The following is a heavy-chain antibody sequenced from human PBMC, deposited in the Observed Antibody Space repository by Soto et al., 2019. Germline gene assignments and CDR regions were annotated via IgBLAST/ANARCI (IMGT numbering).Heavy chain of an antibody. CDR2: INHSGST. D-gene: IGHD3-16*02. Sequence: QVQLQQWGAGLLKPSETLSLTCAVYGGSFSGYYWSWIRQPPGKGLEWIGEINHSGSTNYNPSLKRRVTISVGTSKNQFSLKLSSVTAADTAVYYCARGRTIYDYIWGSYRPEYYFDYWGQGTLVTVSS. V-gene: IGHV4-34*01. CDR1: GGSFSGYY. J-gene: IGHJ4*02. CDR3: ARGRTIYDYIWGSYRPEYYFDY.